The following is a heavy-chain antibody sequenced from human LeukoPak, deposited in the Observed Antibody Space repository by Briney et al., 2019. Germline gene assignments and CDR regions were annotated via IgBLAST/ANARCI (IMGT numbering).Heavy chain of an antibody. CDR2: ISSSSSTI. V-gene: IGHV3-48*01. Sequence: GGSLRLSCVASGFTFSSYSMNWVRQAPGEGLEWVSYISSSSSTIYYADSVKGRFTASRDNAKNSLYLQINSLRAEDTAVYYCARAEKVFGVVIKDYMDVWGKGTTVTVSS. CDR1: GFTFSSYS. CDR3: ARAEKVFGVVIKDYMDV. D-gene: IGHD3-3*01. J-gene: IGHJ6*03.